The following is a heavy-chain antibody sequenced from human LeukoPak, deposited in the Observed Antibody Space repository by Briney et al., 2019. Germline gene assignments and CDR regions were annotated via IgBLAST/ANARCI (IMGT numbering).Heavy chain of an antibody. CDR2: ISSSSSYI. CDR1: RFTFSSYN. CDR3: ARDRTFDWLSNLDAFDI. Sequence: GGSLRLSCAASRFTFSSYNMNCVRQAPGKGLEWVSSISSSSSYIYYADSVKGRFTISRDNAKYSLYLQMNSLRAVGTAVYYCARDRTFDWLSNLDAFDIWGQGTMVTVSS. J-gene: IGHJ3*02. D-gene: IGHD3-9*01. V-gene: IGHV3-21*01.